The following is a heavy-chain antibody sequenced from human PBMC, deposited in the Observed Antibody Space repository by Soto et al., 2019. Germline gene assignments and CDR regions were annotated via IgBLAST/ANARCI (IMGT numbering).Heavy chain of an antibody. Sequence: GGSVKVSCKVSGYTLTELSMHCVLRAAGKGREWMGGFDPEDGETIYAQKFQGRVTMTEDTSTDTAYMELSSLRSEDTAVYYCATVAYSRYYFDYWGQGTLVTVSS. CDR3: ATVAYSRYYFDY. D-gene: IGHD6-13*01. CDR2: FDPEDGET. CDR1: GYTLTELS. J-gene: IGHJ4*02. V-gene: IGHV1-24*01.